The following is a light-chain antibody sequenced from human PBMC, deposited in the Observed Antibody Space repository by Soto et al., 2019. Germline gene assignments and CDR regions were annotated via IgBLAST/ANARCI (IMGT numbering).Light chain of an antibody. Sequence: QSALTQPRSVSGSPGQSVTISCTGTSGDVGYYNYVSWYQQHPGKAPKVMIYDVSERPSGVPDRFSGSKSGNTASLTISGLQAEDEADYYCCSYAGSPRYVFGTGTKGTVL. CDR2: DVS. CDR1: SGDVGYYNY. J-gene: IGLJ1*01. CDR3: CSYAGSPRYV. V-gene: IGLV2-11*01.